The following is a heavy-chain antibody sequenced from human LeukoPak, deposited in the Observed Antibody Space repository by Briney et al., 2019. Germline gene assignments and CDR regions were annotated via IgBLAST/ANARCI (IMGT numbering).Heavy chain of an antibody. CDR3: VKAPVTTCSGAYCYPFDY. Sequence: GGSLRLSCAASGFTFSSYAMHWVRQAPGKGLEWVAVISYDGSNKYYADSVKGRFTISRDSSKNTLYLQMNRLRAEDAAVYYCVKAPVTTCSGAYCYPFDYWGQGTLVTVSS. CDR1: GFTFSSYA. V-gene: IGHV3-30*04. D-gene: IGHD2-21*01. J-gene: IGHJ4*02. CDR2: ISYDGSNK.